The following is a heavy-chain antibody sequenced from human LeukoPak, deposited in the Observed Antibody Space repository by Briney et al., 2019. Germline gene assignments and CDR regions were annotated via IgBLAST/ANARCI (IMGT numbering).Heavy chain of an antibody. J-gene: IGHJ4*02. D-gene: IGHD3-22*01. V-gene: IGHV1-18*01. Sequence: VASVKVSCKASGYTFTSYGISWVRQAPGQGLEWMGWTSAYNGNTNYAQKLQGRVTMTTDTSTSTAYMELRSLRSDDTAVYYCARGEDYYDSSGYSGWGQGTLVTVSS. CDR2: TSAYNGNT. CDR3: ARGEDYYDSSGYSG. CDR1: GYTFTSYG.